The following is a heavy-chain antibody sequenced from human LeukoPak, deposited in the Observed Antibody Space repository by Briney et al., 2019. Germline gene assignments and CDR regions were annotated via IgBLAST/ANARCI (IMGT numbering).Heavy chain of an antibody. CDR1: GYTFTSYY. Sequence: ASVKVSCKASGYTFTSYYMHWARQAPGQGLEWMGIINPSGGSTSYAQKFQGRVTMTRDTSTSTVYMELSSLRSEDTAVYYCAGSSSGWDNGDYWGQGTLVTVSS. CDR2: INPSGGST. J-gene: IGHJ4*02. CDR3: AGSSSGWDNGDY. V-gene: IGHV1-46*01. D-gene: IGHD6-19*01.